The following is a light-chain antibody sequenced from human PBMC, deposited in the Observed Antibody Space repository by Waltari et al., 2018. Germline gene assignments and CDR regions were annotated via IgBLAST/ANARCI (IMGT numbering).Light chain of an antibody. CDR3: QQYGSSPWT. V-gene: IGKV3-20*01. Sequence: EIVLTQSPDTLSLSPGERATLSCRASQSVSSKYVAWYQQKPGQAPSLLIFGASTRATGIPDRFGGSGSGTDFTLTNSRLEPEDFAVYYCQQYGSSPWTFGQGTKVEFK. CDR1: QSVSSKY. J-gene: IGKJ1*01. CDR2: GAS.